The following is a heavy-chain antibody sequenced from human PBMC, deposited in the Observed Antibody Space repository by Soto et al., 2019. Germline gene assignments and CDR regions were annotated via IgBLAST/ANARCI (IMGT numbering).Heavy chain of an antibody. CDR2: IIPIFGTA. V-gene: IGHV1-69*06. J-gene: IGHJ5*02. D-gene: IGHD6-13*01. Sequence: SVKVSCKASGGTFSSYAISWVRQAPGQGLEWMGGIIPIFGTANYAQKFQGRVTITADKSTSTAYMELSSLRYEDTAVYYCASSNRVDSSSWYLDYNWFDPWGQGTLVTVSS. CDR3: ASSNRVDSSSWYLDYNWFDP. CDR1: GGTFSSYA.